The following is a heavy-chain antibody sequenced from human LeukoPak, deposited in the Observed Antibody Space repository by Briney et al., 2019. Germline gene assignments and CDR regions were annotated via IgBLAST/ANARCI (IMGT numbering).Heavy chain of an antibody. V-gene: IGHV3-49*04. CDR3: TRYSGRTDY. D-gene: IGHD5-18*01. CDR1: GFTFGTYA. J-gene: IGHJ4*02. CDR2: IRSKTFGGTT. Sequence: AGGSLRLSCTSSGFTFGTYAVSWVRQAPGKGLEWVAFIRSKTFGGTTEYAASVKGRFTISRDDSKSIAYLQMNSLKTEDTAVYYCTRYSGRTDYWGQGTLVSVSS.